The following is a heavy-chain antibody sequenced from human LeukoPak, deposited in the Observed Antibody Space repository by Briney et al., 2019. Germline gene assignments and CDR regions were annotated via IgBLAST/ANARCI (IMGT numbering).Heavy chain of an antibody. D-gene: IGHD3-22*01. Sequence: SETLSLTCAVYGGSFSGSYWSWIRQPPGKGLEWIGEINHSGSTNYNSSLKSRVTISVDTSKNQFSLKLSSVTAADTAVYYCARGPTYYYDSSGYYDWGQGTLVTVSS. CDR1: GGSFSGSY. J-gene: IGHJ4*02. CDR2: INHSGST. CDR3: ARGPTYYYDSSGYYD. V-gene: IGHV4-34*01.